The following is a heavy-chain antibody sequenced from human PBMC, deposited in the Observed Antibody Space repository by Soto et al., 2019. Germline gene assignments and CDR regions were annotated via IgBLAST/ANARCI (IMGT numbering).Heavy chain of an antibody. J-gene: IGHJ4*02. CDR1: GYTFTGYY. V-gene: IGHV1-2*04. D-gene: IGHD2-2*03. Sequence: ASVKVSCKASGYTFTGYYMHWVRQAPGQGLEWMGWINPNSGGTNYAQKFQGWVTMTRDTSISTAYMELSRLRSDDTAVYYCVSGYFRRAPCPFVFSGQGPLVTLFS. CDR3: VSGYFRRAPCPFVF. CDR2: INPNSGGT.